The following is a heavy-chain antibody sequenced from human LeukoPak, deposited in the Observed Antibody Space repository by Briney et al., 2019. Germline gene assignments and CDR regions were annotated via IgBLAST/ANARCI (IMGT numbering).Heavy chain of an antibody. CDR2: IIPILGIA. CDR1: GGTFSSYT. Sequence: SVKVSCKASGGTFSSYTISWVRQAPGQGLEWMGRIIPILGIANYAQKFQGRVTITADKSTSTAYMELSSLRSEDTAVYYCAREGPEYYDILTGYFSLKGMDVWGQGTTVTVSS. CDR3: AREGPEYYDILTGYFSLKGMDV. J-gene: IGHJ6*02. V-gene: IGHV1-69*04. D-gene: IGHD3-9*01.